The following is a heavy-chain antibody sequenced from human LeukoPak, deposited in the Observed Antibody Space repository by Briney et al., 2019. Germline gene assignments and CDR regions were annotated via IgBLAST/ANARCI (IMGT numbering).Heavy chain of an antibody. CDR2: IDESGST. Sequence: PSQTLSLTSTVSGDSISSGDYYWSWIRQPPGKGLEWIGYIDESGSTYYNPALKSRVTMSVDTSKNQFSLKLSSVTAADKAVYYCARASAPSSSWYIGGYFALWGRGTLVTVSS. D-gene: IGHD6-13*01. CDR3: ARASAPSSSWYIGGYFAL. CDR1: GDSISSGDYY. V-gene: IGHV4-30-4*08. J-gene: IGHJ2*01.